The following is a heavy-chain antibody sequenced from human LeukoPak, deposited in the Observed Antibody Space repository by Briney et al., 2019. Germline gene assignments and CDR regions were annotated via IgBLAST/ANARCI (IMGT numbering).Heavy chain of an antibody. V-gene: IGHV3-23*01. D-gene: IGHD3-22*01. Sequence: PGGSLRLSCQASGFTFYMYAMSWVRQAPGKGLEWVASMCGTAGCTFYPDSVKGRFTISRDNSKNVLYLRMNSLTAEDTAIYYCAKDRPNFHANSGHYYRRDGDSWGQGTLVIVSS. CDR3: AKDRPNFHANSGHYYRRDGDS. J-gene: IGHJ5*01. CDR2: MCGTAGCT. CDR1: GFTFYMYA.